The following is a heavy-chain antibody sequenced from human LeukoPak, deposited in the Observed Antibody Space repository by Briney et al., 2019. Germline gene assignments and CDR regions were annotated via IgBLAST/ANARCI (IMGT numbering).Heavy chain of an antibody. CDR2: INPSGGST. V-gene: IGHV1-46*01. CDR3: ARDGGSYATPEYYFDY. J-gene: IGHJ4*02. Sequence: ASVKVSCKASGFTFTSYYMHWVRQAPGQGLEWMGIINPSGGSTSYAQKFQGRVTMTRDMSTSTVYMELSSLRSEDTAVYYCARDGGSYATPEYYFDYWGQGTLVTVSS. D-gene: IGHD1-26*01. CDR1: GFTFTSYY.